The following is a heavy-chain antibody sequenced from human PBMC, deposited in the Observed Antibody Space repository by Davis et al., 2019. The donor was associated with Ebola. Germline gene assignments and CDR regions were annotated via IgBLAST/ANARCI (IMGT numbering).Heavy chain of an antibody. CDR2: IYPGDSDT. V-gene: IGHV5-51*01. CDR1: GYSFAGYW. CDR3: AIPGTSLTTVTDDDAFDI. D-gene: IGHD4-11*01. Sequence: GESLKISCKGSGYSFAGYWIVWVRQMPGKGLEWMGIIYPGDSDTTYGPSFQGQVTISADKSVSTAYLQWSSLKASDTAMYYCAIPGTSLTTVTDDDAFDIWGQGTMVTVSS. J-gene: IGHJ3*02.